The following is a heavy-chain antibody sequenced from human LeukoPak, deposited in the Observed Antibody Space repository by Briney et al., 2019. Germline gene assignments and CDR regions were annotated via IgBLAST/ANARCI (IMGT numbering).Heavy chain of an antibody. CDR3: ARTPSAATRYYYYYGMDV. CDR1: GGSFNGYY. Sequence: SETLSLTCAVYGGSFNGYYWSWIRQPPGKGLEWIGEINHSGSTNYNPSLKSRVTISVDTSKNQFSLKLSSVTAADTAVYYCARTPSAATRYYYYYGMDVWGKGTTVTVSS. V-gene: IGHV4-34*01. J-gene: IGHJ6*04. CDR2: INHSGST. D-gene: IGHD2-15*01.